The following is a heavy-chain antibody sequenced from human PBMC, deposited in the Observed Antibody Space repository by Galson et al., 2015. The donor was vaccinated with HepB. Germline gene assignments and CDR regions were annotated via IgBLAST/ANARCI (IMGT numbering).Heavy chain of an antibody. CDR2: ISFDGSNK. V-gene: IGHV3-30*18. Sequence: SLRLSCAASGFTFSRYGMHWVRQAPGKGLEWVAVISFDGSNKYYADSVKGRFTISRDNSKNTLYLQMNSLRAEDTALYYCAKGGEFQLLFAYGMDIWGQGTTVTVPS. CDR1: GFTFSRYG. CDR3: AKGGEFQLLFAYGMDI. D-gene: IGHD2-2*01. J-gene: IGHJ6*02.